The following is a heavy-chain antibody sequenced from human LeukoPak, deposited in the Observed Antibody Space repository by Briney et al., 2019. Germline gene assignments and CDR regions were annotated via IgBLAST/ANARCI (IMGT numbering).Heavy chain of an antibody. CDR3: ARGFHYDFWSGYYTGIDFDY. J-gene: IGHJ4*02. Sequence: SETLSLTCTVSGGSISGYYWSSLRQSAGKGLEWIGRIYSTGSTNYNPSLKSRVTISVDTSKNQFSLKLSSVTAADTAVYYCARGFHYDFWSGYYTGIDFDYWGQGTLVTVSS. CDR1: GGSISGYY. CDR2: IYSTGST. D-gene: IGHD3-3*01. V-gene: IGHV4-4*07.